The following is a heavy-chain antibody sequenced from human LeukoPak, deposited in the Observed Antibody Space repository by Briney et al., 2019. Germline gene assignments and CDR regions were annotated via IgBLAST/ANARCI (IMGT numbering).Heavy chain of an antibody. CDR2: IRSKAYGGTT. V-gene: IGHV3-49*03. J-gene: IGHJ4*02. CDR1: GFTFGDYA. Sequence: GGSLRLSCTASGFTFGDYAMSWFRQAPGKGLEWVGFIRSKAYGGTTEYAASVKGRFTISRDDSKSIAYLQMNSLKTEDTAVYYCTRVGVAAENYYFDYWGQGTLVTVSS. CDR3: TRVGVAAENYYFDY. D-gene: IGHD6-13*01.